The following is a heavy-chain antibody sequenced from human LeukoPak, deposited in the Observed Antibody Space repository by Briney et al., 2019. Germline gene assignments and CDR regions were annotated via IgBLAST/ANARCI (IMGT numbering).Heavy chain of an antibody. V-gene: IGHV3-53*01. Sequence: PGGSLRLSCAASGFTVSSNYMSWVRQAPGKGLEWVSVIYSGGSTYYADSVKGQFTISRDNSKNTLYLQMNSLRAEDTAVYYCARGYVPDAFDIWGQGTMVTVSS. CDR1: GFTVSSNY. CDR3: ARGYVPDAFDI. J-gene: IGHJ3*02. D-gene: IGHD1-1*01. CDR2: IYSGGST.